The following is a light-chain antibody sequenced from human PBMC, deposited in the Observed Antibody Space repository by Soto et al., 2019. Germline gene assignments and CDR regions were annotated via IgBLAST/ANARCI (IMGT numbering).Light chain of an antibody. CDR3: QQYNSYRT. J-gene: IGKJ1*01. CDR1: QSISSW. V-gene: IGKV1-5*03. CDR2: KAS. Sequence: DIQMTQSPSTLSASVGDRVTITCRASQSISSWLAWYQQKPGKAPKLLIYKASSLESGVPSRFSGSGSGKEFTLTLSSLQPDDFATYYCQQYNSYRTFGQGTKVEIK.